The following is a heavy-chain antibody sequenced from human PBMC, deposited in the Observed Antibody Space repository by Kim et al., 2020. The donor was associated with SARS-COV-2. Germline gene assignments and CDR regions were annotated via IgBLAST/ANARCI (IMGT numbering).Heavy chain of an antibody. D-gene: IGHD5-12*01. CDR2: T. J-gene: IGHJ4*02. V-gene: IGHV4-39*01. CDR3: ARRGSGYDSGY. Sequence: TYYTPSLRSRVTIPVDTSKNQFSLKLSSVTAADTAVYYCARRGSGYDSGYWGQGTLVTVSS.